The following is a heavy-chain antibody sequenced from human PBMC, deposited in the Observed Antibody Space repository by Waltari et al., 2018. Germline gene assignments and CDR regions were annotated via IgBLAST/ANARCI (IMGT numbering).Heavy chain of an antibody. CDR3: SGLDYRADD. CDR1: GFTFSGFW. J-gene: IGHJ4*01. CDR2: INTDGTIT. Sequence: EVQVVESGGGLVQSGGPLSLSCAASGFTFSGFWMHWVRQVPGKGLVWVSLINTDGTITDYADSVKGRFTISRDNAKNTLYLQMYSLRAEDTAIYYCSGLDYRADDWGHGTLVTVSS. D-gene: IGHD4-4*01. V-gene: IGHV3-74*01.